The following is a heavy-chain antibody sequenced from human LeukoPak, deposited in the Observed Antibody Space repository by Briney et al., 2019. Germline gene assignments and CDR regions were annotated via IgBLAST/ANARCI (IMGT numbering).Heavy chain of an antibody. CDR2: IWYDGSNK. Sequence: GGSLRLSCAASGFTFSSYGMHWVRQAPGKGLEWVAVIWYDGSNKYYADSVKGRFTISRDNSKNTLYLQMNSLRAEDTAVYYCARAVSVGLYDSSGYSAYYMDVWGKGTTVTVSS. CDR3: ARAVSVGLYDSSGYSAYYMDV. D-gene: IGHD3-22*01. V-gene: IGHV3-33*01. J-gene: IGHJ6*03. CDR1: GFTFSSYG.